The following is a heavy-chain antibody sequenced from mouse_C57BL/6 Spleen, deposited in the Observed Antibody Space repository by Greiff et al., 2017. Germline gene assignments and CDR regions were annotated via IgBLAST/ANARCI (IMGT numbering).Heavy chain of an antibody. J-gene: IGHJ2*01. CDR3: ARRYYYGSEGYYFDY. V-gene: IGHV5-17*01. Sequence: EVKLVESGGGLVKPGGSLKLSCAASGFTFSDYGMHWVRQAPEKGLEWVAYISSGSSTIYYAATVKGRFTISRDNAKNPLFLQMTSLRSEDTAMYYCARRYYYGSEGYYFDYWGQGTTLTVSS. CDR1: GFTFSDYG. CDR2: ISSGSSTI. D-gene: IGHD1-1*01.